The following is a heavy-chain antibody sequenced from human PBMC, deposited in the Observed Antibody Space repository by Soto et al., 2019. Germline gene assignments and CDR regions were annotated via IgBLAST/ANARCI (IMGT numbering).Heavy chain of an antibody. CDR2: SKNKVNSYTA. Sequence: EVQLVESGGGLVQPGGSLRLSCAASGFTFSDHYMDWVRQAPGKGLEWVGRSKNKVNSYTAEYAASVRGRFTISRDDSKDSLYLHMNSLQTEDTAVYYCARERGGMMYFDYWGQGTLVTVSS. V-gene: IGHV3-72*01. D-gene: IGHD2-8*01. CDR1: GFTFSDHY. CDR3: ARERGGMMYFDY. J-gene: IGHJ4*02.